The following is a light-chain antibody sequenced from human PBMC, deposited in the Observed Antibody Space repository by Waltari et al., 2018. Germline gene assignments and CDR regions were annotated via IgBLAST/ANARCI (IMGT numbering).Light chain of an antibody. Sequence: QSALTQPASVSGSPGQSITLSCTGTPYALGYYDYVSWYQQHLGRAPKLIIYDVRERPSGVSDRFSGSKSGNTASLIISGLQADDEADYYCSSHTTRSTWVFGGGTKLTVL. V-gene: IGLV2-14*03. CDR2: DVR. CDR1: PYALGYYDY. CDR3: SSHTTRSTWV. J-gene: IGLJ3*02.